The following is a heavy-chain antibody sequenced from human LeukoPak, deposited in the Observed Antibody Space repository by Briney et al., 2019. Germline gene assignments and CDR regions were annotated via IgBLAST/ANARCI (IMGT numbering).Heavy chain of an antibody. D-gene: IGHD5-12*01. V-gene: IGHV4-59*01. CDR1: GGSISSYY. CDR3: ARDSLAGYSGYDRRLDY. CDR2: FYHSRST. J-gene: IGHJ4*02. Sequence: LETLSLTCTVSGGSISSYYWSWVRQPTGKGLEWIGYFYHSRSTNYNPSLKSRVTISVDTSKNQFSLKLSSMTAADTAVYYCARDSLAGYSGYDRRLDYWGQGTLVTVSS.